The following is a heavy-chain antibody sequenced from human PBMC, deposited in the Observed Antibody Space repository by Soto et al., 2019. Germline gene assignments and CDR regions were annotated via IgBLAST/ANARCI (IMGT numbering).Heavy chain of an antibody. V-gene: IGHV1-69*02. Sequence: QVQLVQSGAEVKKPGSSVKVSCKASGGTFSSYTISWVRQAPGQGLEWMGRIIPILGIANYEQKCQGRVTITADKSTTTANMDVSSLRSEATAVYYCARLSRETTVSTSGMDVWGQGTKVTVSS. CDR1: GGTFSSYT. CDR2: IIPILGIA. CDR3: ARLSRETTVSTSGMDV. J-gene: IGHJ6*02. D-gene: IGHD4-17*01.